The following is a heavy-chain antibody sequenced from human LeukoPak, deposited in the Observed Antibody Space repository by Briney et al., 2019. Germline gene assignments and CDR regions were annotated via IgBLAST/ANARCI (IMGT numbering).Heavy chain of an antibody. V-gene: IGHV1-46*01. CDR3: ARTAARRFDY. Sequence: ASVKVSCKASGYTFPSYFMHWVRQAPGQALEWMGIINPTGGSTTYAQKFQGRVTMTRDTSTSTVYMELSSLRSDDTAVYYCARTAARRFDYWGQGTLVTVSS. CDR2: INPTGGST. D-gene: IGHD6-6*01. J-gene: IGHJ4*02. CDR1: GYTFPSYF.